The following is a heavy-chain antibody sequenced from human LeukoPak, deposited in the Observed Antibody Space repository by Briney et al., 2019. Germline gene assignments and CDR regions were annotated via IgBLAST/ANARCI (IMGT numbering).Heavy chain of an antibody. J-gene: IGHJ4*02. Sequence: GGSLRLSCTPSGFTFGEDTVSWFRRAPGKGLEWVGFIRSKVHGGTAEYAASVKGRFTLSRDDSKSIAYLQMNSLKIEDTAVYYCSREPKGRWLQFDYWGQGTLVTVSS. CDR2: IRSKVHGGTA. D-gene: IGHD5-24*01. CDR1: GFTFGEDT. CDR3: SREPKGRWLQFDY. V-gene: IGHV3-49*03.